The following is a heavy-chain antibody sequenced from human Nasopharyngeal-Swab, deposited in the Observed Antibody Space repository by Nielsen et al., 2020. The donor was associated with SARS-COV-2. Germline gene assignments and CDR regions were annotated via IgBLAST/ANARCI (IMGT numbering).Heavy chain of an antibody. Sequence: ASVKVSCKASGYTFTNYAMHWVRQAPGQRREWMGWINAGNGNTKYSQKFQGRVTITRDTSASTAYMELSSLRSEDTAVYYCARGKRIAVAGNDVPRQQYYFDYWGQGTLVTVSS. CDR3: ARGKRIAVAGNDVPRQQYYFDY. J-gene: IGHJ4*02. CDR2: INAGNGNT. D-gene: IGHD6-19*01. V-gene: IGHV1-3*01. CDR1: GYTFTNYA.